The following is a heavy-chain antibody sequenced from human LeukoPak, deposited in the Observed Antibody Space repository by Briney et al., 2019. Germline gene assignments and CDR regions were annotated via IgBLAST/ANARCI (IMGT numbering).Heavy chain of an antibody. D-gene: IGHD4-17*01. CDR3: ARLSVTTAIREYYFDY. Sequence: PGESLKISCKGSGYNFAGYWIGWVRQMPGKGLELMGIIYPGDSDTRYSPSFQGQVTMSADRSISTAYLQWSSLKASDTAMYYCARLSVTTAIREYYFDYWGQGTLVTVSS. CDR2: IYPGDSDT. J-gene: IGHJ4*02. CDR1: GYNFAGYW. V-gene: IGHV5-51*01.